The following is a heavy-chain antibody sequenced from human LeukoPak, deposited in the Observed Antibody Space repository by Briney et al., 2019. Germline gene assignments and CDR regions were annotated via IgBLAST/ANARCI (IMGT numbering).Heavy chain of an antibody. D-gene: IGHD1-7*01. CDR1: GGSIRSSYYY. J-gene: IGHJ5*02. V-gene: IGHV4-30-4*08. Sequence: SETLSLTCTVSGGSIRSSYYYWGWIRQPPGTGLEGIGYIYYTGRTYYNPSLKSRVTISVDTSRNQFSLKLNSVTATDTAVYYCARVKGNYQNWSDPWGQGTLVTVSS. CDR2: IYYTGRT. CDR3: ARVKGNYQNWSDP.